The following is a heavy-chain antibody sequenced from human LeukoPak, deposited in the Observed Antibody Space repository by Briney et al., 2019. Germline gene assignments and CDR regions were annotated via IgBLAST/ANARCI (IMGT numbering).Heavy chain of an antibody. J-gene: IGHJ6*02. D-gene: IGHD2-15*01. CDR3: AKDRDIVVVVAGYYGMDV. CDR2: IKQDGSEK. Sequence: GGSLRLSCAASGFTFSSYWMSWVRQAPGKGLEWVANIKQDGSEKYYVDSVKGRFTISRDNAKNSLYLQMNSLRAEDTAVYYCAKDRDIVVVVAGYYGMDVWGQGTTVTVSS. CDR1: GFTFSSYW. V-gene: IGHV3-7*01.